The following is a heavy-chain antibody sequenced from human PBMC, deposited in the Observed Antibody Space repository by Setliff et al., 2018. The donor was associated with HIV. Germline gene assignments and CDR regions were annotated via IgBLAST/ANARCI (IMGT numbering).Heavy chain of an antibody. J-gene: IGHJ4*02. D-gene: IGHD3-10*01. CDR2: INSDGSPT. V-gene: IGHV3-74*01. CDR1: GFNFSSHT. CDR3: AFGGGWLHDY. Sequence: PGGSLRLSCAASGFNFSSHTMNWIRQAPGKGLVWVSLINSDGSPTNYADSVKGRFTISSDKAKNTVYLQMNSLRAEDTAVYYCAFGGGWLHDYWGQGTLVTVSS.